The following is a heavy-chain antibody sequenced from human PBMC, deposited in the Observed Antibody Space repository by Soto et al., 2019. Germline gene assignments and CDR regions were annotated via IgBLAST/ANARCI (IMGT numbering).Heavy chain of an antibody. V-gene: IGHV4-59*01. CDR1: GGSISSYY. CDR3: ARDGSEHTKGWRAFDI. D-gene: IGHD2-15*01. Sequence: SETLSLTCTVSGGSISSYYWSWIRQPPGKGLEWIGYIYYSGSTNYNPSLKSRVTVSVDTSKNQFSLKLSSVTAADTAVYYCARDGSEHTKGWRAFDIWGQGTMVTVSS. J-gene: IGHJ3*02. CDR2: IYYSGST.